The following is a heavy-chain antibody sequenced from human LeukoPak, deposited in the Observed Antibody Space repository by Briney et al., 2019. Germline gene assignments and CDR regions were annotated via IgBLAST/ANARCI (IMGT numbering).Heavy chain of an antibody. CDR3: ARERYGNYN. D-gene: IGHD4-11*01. CDR2: IKEDGSVK. V-gene: IGHV3-7*03. Sequence: GGSLRLSCAASGSTFSSYSMNWVRQAPGKGLEWVANIKEDGSVKNYVDSVRGRFTISRDNAKNSLFLQMNSLRAEDTAVYYCARERYGNYNWGQGTLVTVSS. CDR1: GSTFSSYS. J-gene: IGHJ4*02.